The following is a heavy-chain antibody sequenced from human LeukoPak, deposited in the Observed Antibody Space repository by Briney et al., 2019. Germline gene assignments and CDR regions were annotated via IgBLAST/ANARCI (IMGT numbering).Heavy chain of an antibody. V-gene: IGHV4-39*01. CDR3: ARQAPRRDGYYLDAFDI. CDR1: SGSISSSSYY. D-gene: IGHD5-24*01. J-gene: IGHJ3*02. CDR2: IYYSGST. Sequence: KPSETLSLTCTVSSGSISSSSYYWGWIRQPPGKGLEWIGSIYYSGSTYYNPSLKSRVTISVDTSKNQFSLKLSSVTAADTAVYYCARQAPRRDGYYLDAFDIWGQGTMVTVSS.